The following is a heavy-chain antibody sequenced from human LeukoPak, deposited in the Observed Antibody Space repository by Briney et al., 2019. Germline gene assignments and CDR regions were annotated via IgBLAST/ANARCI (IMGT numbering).Heavy chain of an antibody. CDR2: ISAYNGNT. J-gene: IGHJ4*02. CDR3: ARDGSGYSSSWYVY. CDR1: GYTFTSYG. V-gene: IGHV1-18*01. D-gene: IGHD6-13*01. Sequence: GASVKVSCKASGYTFTSYGISWVRQAPGQGLEWMGWISAYNGNTNYAQKLQGRVTMTTDTSTSTAYMELRSLRSEDTAVYYCARDGSGYSSSWYVYWGQGTLVTVSS.